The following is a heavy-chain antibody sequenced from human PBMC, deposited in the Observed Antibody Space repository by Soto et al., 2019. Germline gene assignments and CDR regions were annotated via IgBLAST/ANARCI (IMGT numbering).Heavy chain of an antibody. CDR2: VYYSGST. Sequence: SLTCTFSCGSMSNYYWSCIRQPPGKGLEWIGCVYYSGSTNYNPSLESRVTISVDTSKNQFSLKLSSVTAADTAVYYCTREQTSTVVTQWGQGTLVTVSS. CDR3: TREQTSTVVTQ. J-gene: IGHJ4*02. V-gene: IGHV4-59*01. D-gene: IGHD4-17*01. CDR1: CGSMSNYY.